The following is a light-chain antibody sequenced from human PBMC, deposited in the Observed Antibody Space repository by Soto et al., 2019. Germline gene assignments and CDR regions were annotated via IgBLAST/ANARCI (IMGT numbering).Light chain of an antibody. Sequence: SVFIPSPRTLSFSPGERGTPSRRASQSVSSYLAWYQQKPGQAPRLLIYDASNRATGIPARFSGSGSGTDFTLTISSLEPEDFAVYYCQQRSNWPGTFGQGTKVDIK. CDR3: QQRSNWPGT. V-gene: IGKV3-11*01. CDR2: DAS. J-gene: IGKJ1*01. CDR1: QSVSSY.